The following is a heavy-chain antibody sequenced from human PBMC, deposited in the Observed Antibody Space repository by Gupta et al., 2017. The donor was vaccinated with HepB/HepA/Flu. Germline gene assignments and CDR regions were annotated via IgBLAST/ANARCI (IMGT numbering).Heavy chain of an antibody. CDR3: AKTVIVRGVEILTPFNYYYMDV. D-gene: IGHD3-10*01. Sequence: QVQLQQWGAGLLKPSATLSLTCAVYGGSFSAYYWSWIRQPPGKGLQWIGKINHSGSTNYNPSLKSRVTISVDTSKNQFSLKLSSVTAADTAVYYCAKTVIVRGVEILTPFNYYYMDVWGKGTTVTVSS. V-gene: IGHV4-34*01. J-gene: IGHJ6*03. CDR2: INHSGST. CDR1: GGSFSAYY.